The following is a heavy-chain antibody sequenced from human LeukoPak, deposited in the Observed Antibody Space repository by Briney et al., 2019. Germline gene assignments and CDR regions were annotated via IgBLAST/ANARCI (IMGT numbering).Heavy chain of an antibody. CDR3: ASSIWFGELEDY. CDR2: ISSSGSTI. D-gene: IGHD3-10*01. CDR1: GFTFSSYE. Sequence: GGSLRLSCAASGFTFSSYEMNWVRQAPGKGLEWVSYISSSGSTIYYADSVKGRFTISRDIAKQSVFLQMNSLRAEDTAVYYCASSIWFGELEDYWGQGTLVTVSS. J-gene: IGHJ4*02. V-gene: IGHV3-48*03.